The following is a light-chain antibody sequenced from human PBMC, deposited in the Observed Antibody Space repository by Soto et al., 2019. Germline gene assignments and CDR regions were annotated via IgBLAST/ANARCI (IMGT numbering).Light chain of an antibody. CDR1: SSDVGGYNY. J-gene: IGLJ1*01. CDR2: EVN. V-gene: IGLV2-8*01. CDR3: FSYARRTVV. Sequence: QSVLTQPPSASGSPGQSVAISCTGTSSDVGGYNYVSWYQQHPGKAPKLMIYEVNKRPSGVPDRFSGSKSGNTASLTVSGLQAEDEVDYFFFSYARRTVVFRTGTKVIVL.